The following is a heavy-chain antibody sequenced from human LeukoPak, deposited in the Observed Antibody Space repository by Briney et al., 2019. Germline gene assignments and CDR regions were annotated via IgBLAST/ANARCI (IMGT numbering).Heavy chain of an antibody. J-gene: IGHJ4*02. D-gene: IGHD6-6*01. V-gene: IGHV3-30*04. CDR1: GFNFSRYV. CDR2: ISYDRSNE. Sequence: GGYLLLYCAASGFNFSRYVMDGARQAPGKGLEGVEIISYDRSNEYYADSLQGRFTISRDNSKNTLYLQMNSLRAADTAVYYCARDKGTSYLSSFYYWGQVTLVSVSS. CDR3: ARDKGTSYLSSFYY.